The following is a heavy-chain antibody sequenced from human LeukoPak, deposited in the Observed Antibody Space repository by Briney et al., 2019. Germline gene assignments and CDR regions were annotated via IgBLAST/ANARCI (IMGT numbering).Heavy chain of an antibody. Sequence: SQTLSLTCAISGDSVSSNSAAWNWIRQSPSRGLEWLGRTYYRSKWYNDYAVTVKSRITINPDTCKNQSSLQLNSVTPEETAVYYCASRYSSSTCYFDYWSQGTLVTVSS. CDR1: GDSVSSNSAA. V-gene: IGHV6-1*01. CDR3: ASRYSSSTCYFDY. CDR2: TYYRSKWYN. D-gene: IGHD6-13*01. J-gene: IGHJ4*02.